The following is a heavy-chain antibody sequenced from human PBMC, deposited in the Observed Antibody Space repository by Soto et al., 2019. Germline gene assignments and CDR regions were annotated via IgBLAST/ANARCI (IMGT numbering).Heavy chain of an antibody. CDR2: ISYDGSNK. V-gene: IGHV3-30*18. CDR3: AKGSGTLG. Sequence: QVQLVESGGGVVQPGRSLRLSCAASGFTFSSYGMHWVRQAPGKGLEWVAFISYDGSNKYYADSVKGRFTISRDNSKNTLYLQMNSLRAEDTAVYYCAKGSGTLGWGQGTLVTVSS. D-gene: IGHD2-15*01. CDR1: GFTFSSYG. J-gene: IGHJ4*02.